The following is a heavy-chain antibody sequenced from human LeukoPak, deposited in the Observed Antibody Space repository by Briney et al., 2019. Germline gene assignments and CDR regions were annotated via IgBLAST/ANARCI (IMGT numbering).Heavy chain of an antibody. CDR3: ASTYPYQDIVVVPAAILAFDY. Sequence: PSETLSLTCTVSGGSITSSSYYWGWIRQPPGKGLEWIGSIYYSGSTYYNPSLKSRVTMSVDTSKNQFSLKLSSVTAADTAVYYCASTYPYQDIVVVPAAILAFDYWGQGTLVTVSS. CDR1: GGSITSSSYY. V-gene: IGHV4-39*01. CDR2: IYYSGST. J-gene: IGHJ4*02. D-gene: IGHD2-2*01.